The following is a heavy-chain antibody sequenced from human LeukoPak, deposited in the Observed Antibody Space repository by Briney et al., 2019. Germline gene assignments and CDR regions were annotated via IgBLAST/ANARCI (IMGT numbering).Heavy chain of an antibody. J-gene: IGHJ1*01. Sequence: GGSLRLSCAASGFTFSSYSVNWVRQAPGKGLEWVSSISSSSSYIYYADSVKGRFTISRDNAKNSLYLQMNSLRAEDTAVYYCARDSGQYCSSTSCYFQHWGQGTLVTVSS. CDR1: GFTFSSYS. D-gene: IGHD2-2*01. CDR2: ISSSSSYI. CDR3: ARDSGQYCSSTSCYFQH. V-gene: IGHV3-21*01.